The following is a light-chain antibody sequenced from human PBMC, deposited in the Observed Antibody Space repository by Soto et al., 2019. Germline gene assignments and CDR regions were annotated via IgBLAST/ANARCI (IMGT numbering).Light chain of an antibody. CDR2: EVS. CDR3: SSYTSSNTFYV. CDR1: STDFVSYNR. V-gene: IGLV2-18*02. J-gene: IGLJ1*01. Sequence: QFALTQPPSVSGSPGQSVTISCTGTSTDFVSYNRVSWYQQPPGTAPKLMIYEVSKRPSGVPDRFSGSKSGNTASLTISGLQAEDEADYYCSSYTSSNTFYVFGTGTKVTVL.